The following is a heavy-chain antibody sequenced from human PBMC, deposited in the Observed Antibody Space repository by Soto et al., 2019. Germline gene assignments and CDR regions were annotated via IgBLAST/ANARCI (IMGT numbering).Heavy chain of an antibody. J-gene: IGHJ6*02. V-gene: IGHV1-2*04. Sequence: ASVNVSCKASGYTFTGYYMHWVRQAPGQGLEWMGWINPNSGGTNYVQKFQGWVTMTRDTSISTAYMELSRLRSDDTAVYYCARDKGSHLGGMDVRGQGTTVTVSS. CDR1: GYTFTGYY. CDR3: ARDKGSHLGGMDV. D-gene: IGHD3-10*01. CDR2: INPNSGGT.